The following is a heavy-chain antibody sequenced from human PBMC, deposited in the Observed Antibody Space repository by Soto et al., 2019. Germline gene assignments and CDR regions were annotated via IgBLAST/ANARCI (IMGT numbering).Heavy chain of an antibody. CDR1: GGTFSSYT. J-gene: IGHJ4*02. V-gene: IGHV1-69*04. CDR2: IIPILGIA. D-gene: IGHD3-10*01. Sequence: AASVKVSCKASGGTFSSYTISWVRQAPGQRLEWMGRIIPILGIANYAQKFQGRVTITADKSTSTAYMELSSLRSEDTAVYYCARDRDYYYGSGSYLRALDYWGQGTLVTVSS. CDR3: ARDRDYYYGSGSYLRALDY.